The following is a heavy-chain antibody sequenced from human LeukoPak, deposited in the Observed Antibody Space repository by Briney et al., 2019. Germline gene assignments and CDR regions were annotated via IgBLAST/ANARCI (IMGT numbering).Heavy chain of an antibody. CDR1: GFTFSSYA. Sequence: GRPLRLSCAASGFTFSSYAMHWVRQAPGKGLEWVAVISYDGSNKYYADSVKGRFTISRDNSKNTLYLQMNSLRAEDTAVYYCARGDKTVTSSLYYYDSSGYYARWGQGTLVTVSS. CDR2: ISYDGSNK. CDR3: ARGDKTVTSSLYYYDSSGYYAR. D-gene: IGHD3-22*01. J-gene: IGHJ4*02. V-gene: IGHV3-30-3*01.